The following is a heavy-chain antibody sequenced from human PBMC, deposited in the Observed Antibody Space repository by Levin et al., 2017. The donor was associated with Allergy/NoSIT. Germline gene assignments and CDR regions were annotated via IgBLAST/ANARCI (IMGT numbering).Heavy chain of an antibody. J-gene: IGHJ6*02. D-gene: IGHD2-15*01. CDR3: ARDRVVASSGTFYYYGMAV. CDR2: IYYSGST. Sequence: SETLSLTCVVSGGSISSYHWSWIRQPPGKGLEWIGYIYYSGSTNYNPSLKSRVTISVDTSKNQFSLTLNSVTAADTAVYYCARDRVVASSGTFYYYGMAVWGQGTTVTVSS. V-gene: IGHV4-59*01. CDR1: GGSISSYH.